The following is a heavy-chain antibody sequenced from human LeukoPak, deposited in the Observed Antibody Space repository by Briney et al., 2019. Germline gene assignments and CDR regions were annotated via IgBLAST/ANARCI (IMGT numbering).Heavy chain of an antibody. V-gene: IGHV3-7*03. D-gene: IGHD2-15*01. J-gene: IGHJ4*02. CDR3: NRDTGCPGGTCYSFYDG. CDR1: GFTFSNYW. Sequence: GGSLRLSCAASGFTFSNYWMTWVRQAPGKGLEWVANIKQDGTEKYSVDSVKGRFTISRDNAENSLNLQMNSLRAKDTAVYYCNRDTGCPGGTCYSFYDGWGQGTLVTVSS. CDR2: IKQDGTEK.